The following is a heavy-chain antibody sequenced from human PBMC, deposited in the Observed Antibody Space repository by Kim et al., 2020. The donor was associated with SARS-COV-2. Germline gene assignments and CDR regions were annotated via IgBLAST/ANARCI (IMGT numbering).Heavy chain of an antibody. CDR3: AKDHSSGWSPKYYFAY. V-gene: IGHV3-9*01. CDR2: ISWNSGSI. J-gene: IGHJ4*01. D-gene: IGHD6-19*01. Sequence: GGSLRLSCAASGFTFDDYAMHWVRQAPGKGLEWVSGISWNSGSIGYADSVKGRFTISRDNAKNSLYLQMNSLRAEDTALYYCAKDHSSGWSPKYYFAYWG. CDR1: GFTFDDYA.